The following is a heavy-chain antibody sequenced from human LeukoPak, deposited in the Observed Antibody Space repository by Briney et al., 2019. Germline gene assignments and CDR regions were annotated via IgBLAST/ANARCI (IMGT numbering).Heavy chain of an antibody. CDR1: GGSFSGYY. CDR3: ARESRATHFDY. J-gene: IGHJ4*02. CDR2: IYYSGST. V-gene: IGHV4-59*01. Sequence: SETLSLTCAVYGGSFSGYYWSWIRQPPGKGLEWIGYIYYSGSTNYNPSLKSRVTISVDTSKNQFSLKLSSVTAADTAVYYCARESRATHFDYWGQGTLVTVSS.